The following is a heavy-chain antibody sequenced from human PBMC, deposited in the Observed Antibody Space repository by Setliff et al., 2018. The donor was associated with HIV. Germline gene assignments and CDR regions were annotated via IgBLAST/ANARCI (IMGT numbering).Heavy chain of an antibody. D-gene: IGHD6-6*01. V-gene: IGHV4-61*02. CDR2: IYTSGST. CDR1: GGSISSGSYY. CDR3: ARIPYSSSSVY. J-gene: IGHJ4*02. Sequence: SETLSLTCTVSGGSISSGSYYWSWIRQPAGKGLEWIGRIYTSGSTNYNPSLKSRVTISVDTSKNQFSLKLSSVTAADTAVYYCARIPYSSSSVYWGQGTLVTVSS.